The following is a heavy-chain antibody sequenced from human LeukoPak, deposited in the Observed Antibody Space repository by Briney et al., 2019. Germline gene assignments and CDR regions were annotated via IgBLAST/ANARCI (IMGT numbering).Heavy chain of an antibody. CDR1: GGSFSGYY. CDR2: INHSGST. D-gene: IGHD3-10*01. J-gene: IGHJ4*02. Sequence: KSSETLSLTCAVYGGSFSGYYWSWIRQPPGKGLEWIGEINHSGSTNYNPSLKSRVTISVDTSRKQFSLNLTSVTAADTAVYFCAREGVTMVRGSPGHFDYWGQGPLVTVSS. CDR3: AREGVTMVRGSPGHFDY. V-gene: IGHV4-34*01.